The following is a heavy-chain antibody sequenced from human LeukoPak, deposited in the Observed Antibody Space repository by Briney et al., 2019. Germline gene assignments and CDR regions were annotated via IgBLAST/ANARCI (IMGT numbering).Heavy chain of an antibody. CDR1: GYTFTSYG. Sequence: ASVKVSCKASGYTFTSYGISWVRQAPGQGLEWWGWISAYNGNTNYAQKLQGRVTMTTDTSTSAAYMELRSLRSDDTAVYYCARDRGVDTAMVSSWFDPWGQGTLVTVSS. CDR3: ARDRGVDTAMVSSWFDP. J-gene: IGHJ5*02. CDR2: ISAYNGNT. D-gene: IGHD5-18*01. V-gene: IGHV1-18*01.